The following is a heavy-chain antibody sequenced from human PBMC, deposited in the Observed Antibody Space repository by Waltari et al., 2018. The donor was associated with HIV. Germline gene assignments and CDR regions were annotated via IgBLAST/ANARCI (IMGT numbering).Heavy chain of an antibody. CDR1: GFPFDDYA. J-gene: IGHJ3*02. CDR2: ISWNSGSI. Sequence: EVQLVESGGGLVQPGSSLRLSCAASGFPFDDYAMHWVRQAPGKGLEWVSGISWNSGSIGYADSVKGRFTISRDNAKNSLYLQMNSLRAEDTALYYCAKDMSSDDAFDIWGQGTMVTVSS. CDR3: AKDMSSDDAFDI. V-gene: IGHV3-9*01.